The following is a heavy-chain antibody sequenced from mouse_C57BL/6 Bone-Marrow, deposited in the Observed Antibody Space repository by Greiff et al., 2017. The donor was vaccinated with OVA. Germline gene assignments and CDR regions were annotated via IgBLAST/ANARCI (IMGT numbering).Heavy chain of an antibody. V-gene: IGHV1-15*01. Sequence: VQVVESGAELVRPGASVTLSCKASGYTFTDYEMHWVKQTPVHGLEWIGAIDPETGGTAYNQKFKGKAILTADKSSSTAYMELRSLTSEDSAVYYCTRSNYEDYAMDYWGQGTSVTVSS. CDR2: IDPETGGT. CDR3: TRSNYEDYAMDY. D-gene: IGHD1-1*01. CDR1: GYTFTDYE. J-gene: IGHJ4*01.